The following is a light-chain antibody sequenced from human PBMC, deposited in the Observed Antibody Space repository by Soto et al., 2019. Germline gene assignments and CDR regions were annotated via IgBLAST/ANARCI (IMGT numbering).Light chain of an antibody. CDR1: QDISNY. J-gene: IGKJ1*01. CDR2: KAS. Sequence: DIHMTQSPSSLSASLLDIVTITCQASQDISNYLNWYQQKPGKAPKLLIYKASSLESGVPSRFSGSGSGTDFTLTINRLQPDDFATYYCQQYNSLPWTFGQGTKVDTK. V-gene: IGKV1-5*03. CDR3: QQYNSLPWT.